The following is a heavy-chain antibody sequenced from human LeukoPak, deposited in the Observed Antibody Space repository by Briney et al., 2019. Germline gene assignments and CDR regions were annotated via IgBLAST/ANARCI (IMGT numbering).Heavy chain of an antibody. J-gene: IGHJ4*02. CDR3: EGIAAAGTVFDY. V-gene: IGHV3-21*01. Sequence: GGSLRLSCAASGFTFSSYSMNWVRQAPGKGLEWVSSVSSSSSYIYYADSVKGRFTISRDNAKNSLYLQMNSLRAEDTAVYYCEGIAAAGTVFDYWGQGTLVTVSS. CDR2: VSSSSSYI. CDR1: GFTFSSYS. D-gene: IGHD6-13*01.